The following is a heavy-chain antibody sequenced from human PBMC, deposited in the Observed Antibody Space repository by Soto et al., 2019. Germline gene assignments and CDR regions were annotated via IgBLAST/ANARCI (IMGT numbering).Heavy chain of an antibody. CDR3: ARMMTAFDY. Sequence: SGTLSLTCTVSGGSISSSSYYWGWIRQPPGKGLEWIGSIYYSGSTYYNPSLKSRVTISVDTSKNQFSLKLSSVTAADTAVYYRARMMTAFDYWGQGTLVTVSS. D-gene: IGHD3-16*01. CDR2: IYYSGST. CDR1: GGSISSSSYY. V-gene: IGHV4-39*01. J-gene: IGHJ4*02.